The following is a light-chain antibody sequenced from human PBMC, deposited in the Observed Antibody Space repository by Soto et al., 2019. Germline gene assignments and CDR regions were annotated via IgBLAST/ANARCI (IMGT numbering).Light chain of an antibody. CDR3: QSYDSSLGGSRV. CDR2: ANN. V-gene: IGLV1-40*01. J-gene: IGLJ3*02. CDR1: SSNIGAGYD. Sequence: QSVLTQPPSVSGAPGQRVTISCTGSSSNIGAGYDVHWYQQLPGTAPKLLIYANNNRASGVPDRFSASRSGTSASLAIAGLQTEDEADYHCQSYDSSLGGSRVFGGGTKLTVL.